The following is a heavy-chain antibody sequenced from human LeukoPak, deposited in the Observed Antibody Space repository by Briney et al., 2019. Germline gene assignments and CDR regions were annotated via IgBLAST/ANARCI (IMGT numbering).Heavy chain of an antibody. Sequence: GGSLRLSCAASGFTFSSYAMSWVRQAPGKGLEWVSAISGSGGSTYYADSVKGRFTISRDNSKNTLYLQMNSLRAEDTAVYYCAKDNFGTVTTLANFDYWGQGTLVTVSS. CDR2: ISGSGGST. CDR3: AKDNFGTVTTLANFDY. V-gene: IGHV3-23*01. CDR1: GFTFSSYA. J-gene: IGHJ4*02. D-gene: IGHD4-17*01.